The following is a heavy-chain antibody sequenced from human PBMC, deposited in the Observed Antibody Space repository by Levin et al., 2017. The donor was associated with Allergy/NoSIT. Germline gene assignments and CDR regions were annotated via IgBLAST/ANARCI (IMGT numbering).Heavy chain of an antibody. CDR3: ARDLPGYCSGGSCYPLDY. CDR2: IKQDGSEK. D-gene: IGHD2-15*01. CDR1: GFTFSSYW. V-gene: IGHV3-7*01. Sequence: ETLSLTCAASGFTFSSYWMSWVRQAPGKGLEWVANIKQDGSEKYYVDSVKGRFTISRDNAKNSLYLQMNSLRAEDTAVYYCARDLPGYCSGGSCYPLDYWGQGTLVTVSS. J-gene: IGHJ4*02.